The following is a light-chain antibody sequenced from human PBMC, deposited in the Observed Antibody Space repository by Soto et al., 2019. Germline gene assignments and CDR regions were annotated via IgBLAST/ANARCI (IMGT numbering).Light chain of an antibody. CDR3: QQYNNWPPELT. J-gene: IGKJ4*01. CDR2: GAS. Sequence: EIVMTQSAATLSASPGERATLSFRASQSVRINLAWYQQKPGQAPRLLIYGASSRATGIPARFSGSGSGTDFTLTISSLQSEDFAVYYCQQYNNWPPELTFGGGTKVEIK. CDR1: QSVRIN. V-gene: IGKV3-15*01.